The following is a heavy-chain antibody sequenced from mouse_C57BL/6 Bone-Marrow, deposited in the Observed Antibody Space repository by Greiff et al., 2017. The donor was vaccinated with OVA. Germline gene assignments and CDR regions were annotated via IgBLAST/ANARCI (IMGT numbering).Heavy chain of an antibody. V-gene: IGHV1-81*01. Sequence: VQGVESGAELARPGASVKLSCKASGYTFTSYGISWVKQRTGQGLEWIGEIYPRSGNTYYNEKFKGKATLTADKSSSTAYMELRSLTSEDSAVYFCARKGGYYYYYAMDYWGQGTSVTVSS. CDR2: IYPRSGNT. CDR3: ARKGGYYYYYAMDY. CDR1: GYTFTSYG. D-gene: IGHD2-3*01. J-gene: IGHJ4*01.